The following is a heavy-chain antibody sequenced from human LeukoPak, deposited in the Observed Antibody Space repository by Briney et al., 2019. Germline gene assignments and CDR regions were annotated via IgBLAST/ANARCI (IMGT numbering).Heavy chain of an antibody. CDR2: ISYDGSNK. V-gene: IGHV3-30-3*01. CDR1: GFIFSSYA. Sequence: PGRSLRLSCAASGFIFSSYAMHWVRQAPGKGLEWVAVISYDGSNKYYADSVKGRFTISRDNSKNTLYLQMNSLRAEDTAVYYCAKDSFRDYGDYRTRDYWGQGTLVTVSS. CDR3: AKDSFRDYGDYRTRDY. J-gene: IGHJ4*02. D-gene: IGHD4-17*01.